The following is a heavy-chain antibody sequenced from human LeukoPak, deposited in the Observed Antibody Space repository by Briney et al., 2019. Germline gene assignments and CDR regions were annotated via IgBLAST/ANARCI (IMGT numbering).Heavy chain of an antibody. CDR2: ISSSGSTI. CDR1: GFTFSDYY. V-gene: IGHV3-11*01. Sequence: GGSLRLSCAASGFTFSDYYVSWIRQAPGKGLEWVSYISSSGSTIYYADSVKGRFTISRDNAKNSLYLQMNSLRAEDTAVYYCARDLHPLSSSWVNWFDPWGQGTLVTVSS. D-gene: IGHD6-13*01. J-gene: IGHJ5*02. CDR3: ARDLHPLSSSWVNWFDP.